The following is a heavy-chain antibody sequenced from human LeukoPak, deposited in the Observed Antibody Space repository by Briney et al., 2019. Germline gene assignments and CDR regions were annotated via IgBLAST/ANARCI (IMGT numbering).Heavy chain of an antibody. D-gene: IGHD3-3*01. J-gene: IGHJ4*02. CDR3: ARERGVPGYDFWSGQFDY. Sequence: GGSLRLSCAASGFTFSSYWMSWVRQAPGKGLEWVANIKQDGSEKYYVDSVKGRFTISRDNAKSSLYLQMNSLGAEDTAVYYCARERGVPGYDFWSGQFDYWGQGTLVTVSS. V-gene: IGHV3-7*01. CDR2: IKQDGSEK. CDR1: GFTFSSYW.